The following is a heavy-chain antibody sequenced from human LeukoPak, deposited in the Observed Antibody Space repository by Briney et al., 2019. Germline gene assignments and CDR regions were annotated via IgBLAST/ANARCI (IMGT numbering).Heavy chain of an antibody. J-gene: IGHJ5*02. D-gene: IGHD6-13*01. CDR3: ARRGTAAGTEGWFDP. V-gene: IGHV1-2*02. CDR2: INPNSGGT. CDR1: GYTFTGYY. Sequence: GASVKVSCKASGYTFTGYYIHWVRQAPGQGLEWMGWINPNSGGTNYAQKFQGRVTMTRDTSISTAYMELSRLRSDDTAVYYCARRGTAAGTEGWFDPWGQGTLVTVSS.